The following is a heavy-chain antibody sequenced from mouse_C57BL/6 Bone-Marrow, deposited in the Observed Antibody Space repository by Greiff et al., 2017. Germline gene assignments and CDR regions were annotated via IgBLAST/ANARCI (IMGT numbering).Heavy chain of an antibody. Sequence: QAQLQQPGTELVKPGASVKLSCKASGYTFTSYWMHWVKQRPGQGLEWIGNINPSNGGTKYNEKFKSKATLTVDKPSSTAYMQLSSLTSEDSAVYYCARFHYYGSSERYLDVWGTGTTVTVSS. D-gene: IGHD1-1*01. CDR2: INPSNGGT. J-gene: IGHJ1*03. V-gene: IGHV1-53*01. CDR3: ARFHYYGSSERYLDV. CDR1: GYTFTSYW.